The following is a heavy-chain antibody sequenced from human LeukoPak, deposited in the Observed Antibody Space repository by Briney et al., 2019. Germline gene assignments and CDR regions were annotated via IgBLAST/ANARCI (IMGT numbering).Heavy chain of an antibody. J-gene: IGHJ4*02. CDR1: GGSISRGSYY. CDR3: ARNDYYGSDSYSHFDY. D-gene: IGHD3-10*01. V-gene: IGHV4-61*02. Sequence: TPSRTLSLTCTVSGGSISRGSYYWSWIRKPAGKGLEWIGRIYTSGSTNYNPSLKSRVTISFDTSKNQFSLKLSSVTAADTAVYYCARNDYYGSDSYSHFDYWGQGALVTVSS. CDR2: IYTSGST.